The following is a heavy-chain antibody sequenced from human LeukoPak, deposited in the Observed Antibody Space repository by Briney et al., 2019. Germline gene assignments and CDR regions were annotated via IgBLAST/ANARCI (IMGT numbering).Heavy chain of an antibody. CDR1: GGTFSSYA. CDR2: INAYNGNT. Sequence: GASVKVSCKASGGTFSSYAISWVRQAPGQGLEWMGWINAYNGNTNYAQKLQGRVTMTTDTSTSTAYMELRSLRSDDTAVYYCARGGPLDYDSSGDDAFDIWGQGTMVTVSS. CDR3: ARGGPLDYDSSGDDAFDI. J-gene: IGHJ3*02. V-gene: IGHV1-18*01. D-gene: IGHD3-22*01.